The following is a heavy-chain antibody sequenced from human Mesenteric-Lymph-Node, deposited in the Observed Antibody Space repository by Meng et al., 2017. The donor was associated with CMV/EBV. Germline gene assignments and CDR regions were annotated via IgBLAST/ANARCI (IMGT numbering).Heavy chain of an antibody. CDR3: ARGPDRYYDFWSGYCWFGP. CDR2: ISSSSSTI. D-gene: IGHD3-3*01. Sequence: SLRLSCAASGFTFSTYSLNWVRQAPGKGLEWVSYISSSSSTIYYADSVKARFTISRDNAKNSLYLQMNSLRAEDTAVYYCARGPDRYYDFWSGYCWFGPWGQGTLVTVSS. V-gene: IGHV3-48*04. CDR1: GFTFSTYS. J-gene: IGHJ5*02.